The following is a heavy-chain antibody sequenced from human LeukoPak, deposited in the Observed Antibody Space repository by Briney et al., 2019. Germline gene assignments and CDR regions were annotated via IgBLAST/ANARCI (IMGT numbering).Heavy chain of an antibody. CDR1: GFTFSSYA. D-gene: IGHD6-19*01. J-gene: IGHJ4*02. Sequence: RSGGSLRLSGAASGFTFSSYAMTWVRQAPGKGLEWVSTVSSSVSATDYADSVKGRFTISRDNSKNTLYLQMDSLRAEDTALYYCAKRIAVAGTQIFDYWGQGTLVTVSS. V-gene: IGHV3-23*01. CDR2: VSSSVSAT. CDR3: AKRIAVAGTQIFDY.